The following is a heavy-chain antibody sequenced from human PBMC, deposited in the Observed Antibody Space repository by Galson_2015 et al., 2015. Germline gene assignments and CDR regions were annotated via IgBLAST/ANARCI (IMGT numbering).Heavy chain of an antibody. J-gene: IGHJ4*02. CDR3: ARETSATGYGDH. CDR2: VTPGSGAT. CDR1: GYTFSNYH. D-gene: IGHD5-12*01. Sequence: SVKVSCKASGYTFSNYHIHWVRQAPGQGLEWMGIVTPGSGATSYAEKFQGRVIMTADMSPPTAFLELSSLRSDDTALYYCARETSATGYGDHWGQGTLVTVSS. V-gene: IGHV1-46*01.